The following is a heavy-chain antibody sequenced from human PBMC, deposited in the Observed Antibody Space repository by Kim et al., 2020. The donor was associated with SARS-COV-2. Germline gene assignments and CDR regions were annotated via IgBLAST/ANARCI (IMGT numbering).Heavy chain of an antibody. CDR2: INAGNGNT. V-gene: IGHV1-3*01. D-gene: IGHD2-15*01. CDR1: GYTFTSYA. J-gene: IGHJ5*02. CDR3: ARTRCTDDCSGGRCYSCYWFDP. Sequence: ASVKVSCKASGYTFTSYAMHWVRQAPGQRLEWMGWINAGNGNTKYSQKFQGRVTITRDTSASTAYMELSSLRSEDTAVYYCARTRCTDDCSGGRCYSCYWFDPWGQGTLVTVSS.